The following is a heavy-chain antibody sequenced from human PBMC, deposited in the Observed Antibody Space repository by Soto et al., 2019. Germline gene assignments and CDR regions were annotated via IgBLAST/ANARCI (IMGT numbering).Heavy chain of an antibody. V-gene: IGHV3-23*01. CDR1: GFICSSYD. Sequence: GGSLRLSCAVSGFICSSYDMSWVRQAPGKGLEWVSTILVGGSTHYEDSVKGRFTISRDTSKNTVYLQMNSPTAGDTAFYYCAKATATSGGAFEIYGQGTMVTVS. CDR2: ILVGGST. J-gene: IGHJ3*02. D-gene: IGHD1-1*01. CDR3: AKATATSGGAFEI.